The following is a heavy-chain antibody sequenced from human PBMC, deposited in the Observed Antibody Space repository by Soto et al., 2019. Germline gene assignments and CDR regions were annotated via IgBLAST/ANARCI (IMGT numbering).Heavy chain of an antibody. J-gene: IGHJ3*02. CDR2: ISGSGGST. V-gene: IGHV3-23*01. Sequence: GSLRLSCAASGFTFSSYAMSWVRQAPGKGLEWVSAISGSGGSTYYADSVKGRFTISRDNSKNTLYLQMNSLRAEDTAVYYCAKDLYSGYDYSVADAFDIWGQGTMVTVSS. CDR3: AKDLYSGYDYSVADAFDI. CDR1: GFTFSSYA. D-gene: IGHD5-12*01.